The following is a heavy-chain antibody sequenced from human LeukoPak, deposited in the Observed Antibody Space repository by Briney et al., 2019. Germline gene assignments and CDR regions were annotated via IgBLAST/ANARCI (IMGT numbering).Heavy chain of an antibody. CDR2: INPNSGGT. CDR3: ARDLSIAVAGYYYYYMDV. D-gene: IGHD6-19*01. Sequence: ASVKVSCKASGYTFTSYAMNWVRQAPGQGLEWMGWINPNSGGTNYAQKFQGRVTMTRDTSISTAYMELSRLRSDDTAVYYCARDLSIAVAGYYYYYMDVWGKGTTVTVSS. J-gene: IGHJ6*03. CDR1: GYTFTSYA. V-gene: IGHV1-2*02.